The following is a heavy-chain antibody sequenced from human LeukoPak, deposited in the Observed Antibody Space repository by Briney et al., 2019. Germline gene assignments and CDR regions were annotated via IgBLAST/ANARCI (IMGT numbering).Heavy chain of an antibody. CDR2: ISAYNGNT. CDR3: ARDPGYGSGSYFGRTGDYYYGMDV. CDR1: GYTFTSYG. V-gene: IGHV1-18*04. D-gene: IGHD3-10*01. Sequence: ASVKVSCKASGYTFTSYGISWVRQAPGQGLEWMGWISAYNGNTNYAQKLQGRVTMTTETSTSTASMELRSLRSADTAVYYCARDPGYGSGSYFGRTGDYYYGMDVWGKGTTVTVSS. J-gene: IGHJ6*04.